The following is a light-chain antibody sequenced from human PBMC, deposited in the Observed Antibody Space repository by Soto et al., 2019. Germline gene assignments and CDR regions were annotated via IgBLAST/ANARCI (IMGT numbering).Light chain of an antibody. CDR1: QSVSSTF. CDR2: GSS. Sequence: DIVLTQSPGTLSLSPGERATLSCRASQSVSSTFLAWYQQKPGQAPRVLIYGSSARAAGIPDRFSGSGSGTDFTLTIRRLEPEDFAVYYCQQYDSSRTFGQWTKVEMK. CDR3: QQYDSSRT. J-gene: IGKJ1*01. V-gene: IGKV3-20*01.